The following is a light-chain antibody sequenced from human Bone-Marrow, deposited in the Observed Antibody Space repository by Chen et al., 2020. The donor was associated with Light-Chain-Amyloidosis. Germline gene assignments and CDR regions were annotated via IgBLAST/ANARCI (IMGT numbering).Light chain of an antibody. Sequence: AIQMTQSPSSLSASVGDRVTITCRASQDIGNDLGWYQQSPGKAPKLLIYAASRVQSGVAARFSGSRSGTDFTLTISSLQPEDCATYFSLQDNDYPRTVGQGTKVEIK. J-gene: IGKJ1*01. CDR2: AAS. V-gene: IGKV1-6*01. CDR1: QDIGND. CDR3: LQDNDYPRT.